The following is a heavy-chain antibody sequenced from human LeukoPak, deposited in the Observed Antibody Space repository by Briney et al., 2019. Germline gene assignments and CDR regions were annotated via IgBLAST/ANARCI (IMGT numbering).Heavy chain of an antibody. CDR1: GFTFSSYG. V-gene: IGHV3-30*18. D-gene: IGHD3-22*01. J-gene: IGHJ4*02. CDR3: AKDSTDDSSGYCDY. Sequence: GRSLRLSCAASGFTFSSYGMHWVRQAPGKGLEWVAVISYDGSNKYYADSVKGRFTISRDNSKNTLYLQMNSLRAEDTAVHYCAKDSTDDSSGYCDYWGQGTLVTVSS. CDR2: ISYDGSNK.